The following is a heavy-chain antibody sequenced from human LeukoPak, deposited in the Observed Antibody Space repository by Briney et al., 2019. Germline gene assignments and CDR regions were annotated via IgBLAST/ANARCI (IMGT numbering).Heavy chain of an antibody. CDR3: ARGYCSGGSCYSGSYY. V-gene: IGHV3-21*01. D-gene: IGHD2-15*01. CDR1: GFTFSSYS. CDR2: ISSSGSYI. Sequence: GGSLRLSCAASGFTFSSYSMNWVRQAPGKGLEWVSSISSSGSYIYYADSVKGRFTISRDNAKNSVYLQMNSLRAEDTAVYYCARGYCSGGSCYSGSYYWGQGTLVTVSS. J-gene: IGHJ4*02.